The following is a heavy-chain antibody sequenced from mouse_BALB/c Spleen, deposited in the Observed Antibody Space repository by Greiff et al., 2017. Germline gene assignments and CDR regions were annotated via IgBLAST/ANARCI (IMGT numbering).Heavy chain of an antibody. J-gene: IGHJ3*01. Sequence: EVQLQQSGAELVRPGASVKLSCTASGFNIKDYYMHWVKQRPEQGLEWIGWIDPENGDTEYAPKFQGKATMTADTSSNTAYLQLSSLTSEDTAVYDCNGGYGSSYGFAYWGQGTLVTVSA. D-gene: IGHD1-1*01. CDR3: NGGYGSSYGFAY. V-gene: IGHV14-4*02. CDR1: GFNIKDYY. CDR2: IDPENGDT.